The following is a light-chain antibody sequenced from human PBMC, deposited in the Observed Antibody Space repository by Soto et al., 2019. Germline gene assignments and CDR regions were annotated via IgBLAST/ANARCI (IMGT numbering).Light chain of an antibody. V-gene: IGLV1-40*01. CDR2: YNN. CDR1: SSNIGAGYD. J-gene: IGLJ3*02. Sequence: QSVLTQPPSVSGAPGQRVTISCTGSSSNIGAGYDVHWYQQLPGTAPKLLIYYNNERPSGVPDRFSGSKSGTSASLAISGLQSEDEADYSCAAWDDSLDGIWVFGGGTKLTVL. CDR3: AAWDDSLDGIWV.